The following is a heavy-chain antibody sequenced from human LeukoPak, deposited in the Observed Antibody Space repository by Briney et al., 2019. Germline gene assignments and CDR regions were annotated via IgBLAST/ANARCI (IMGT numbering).Heavy chain of an antibody. V-gene: IGHV4-34*01. CDR2: INHSGRP. CDR1: GGSFSAYY. CDR3: ASLRYDSSAYDHPLPHH. Sequence: PSETLSLTCAVYGGSFSAYYWSWIRQPPGKGLEWIGEINHSGRPNYSPSLKSRVAISTDMSKNEFSLRLSSVTAADTAMYYCASLRYDSSAYDHPLPHHWGQGTQVTVSS. D-gene: IGHD3-22*01. J-gene: IGHJ5*02.